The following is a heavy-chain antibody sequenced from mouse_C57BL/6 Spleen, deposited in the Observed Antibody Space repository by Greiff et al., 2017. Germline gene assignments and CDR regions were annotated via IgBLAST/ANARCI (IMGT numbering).Heavy chain of an antibody. CDR3: AIGDYYGSSYGWFAY. Sequence: QVHVKQPGAELVKPGASVKVSCKASGYTFTSYWMHWVKQRPGQGLEWIGRIHPSDSDTNYNQKFKGKATLTVDKSSSTAYMQLSSLTSEDSAVYYCAIGDYYGSSYGWFAYWGQGTLVTVSA. V-gene: IGHV1-74*01. CDR2: IHPSDSDT. CDR1: GYTFTSYW. J-gene: IGHJ3*01. D-gene: IGHD1-1*01.